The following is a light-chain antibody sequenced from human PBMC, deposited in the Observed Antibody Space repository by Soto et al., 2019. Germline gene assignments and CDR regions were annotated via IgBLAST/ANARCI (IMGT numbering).Light chain of an antibody. CDR2: GAS. V-gene: IGKV3-15*01. CDR3: QQYNNWPGT. Sequence: MTQSPATLSVSPGERATLSCRASQSVSSNLAWYQQKPGQAPRLLIYGASTRATGIPARFSGSGSGTEFTLTISSLQSEDFAVYYCQQYNNWPGTFGPGTKVDIK. CDR1: QSVSSN. J-gene: IGKJ3*01.